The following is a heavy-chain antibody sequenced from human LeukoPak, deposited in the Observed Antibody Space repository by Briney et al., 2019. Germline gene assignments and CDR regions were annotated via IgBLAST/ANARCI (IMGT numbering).Heavy chain of an antibody. J-gene: IGHJ4*02. CDR2: INSDGSST. Sequence: GGSLRLSCAASGFTFSSYWMHWVRQAPGKVLVWVSRINSDGSSTSYADSVKGRFTISRDNAKNALYLQMNSLRDEDTAVYYCARGTTRVSPGYWGQGTLVTVSS. CDR3: ARGTTRVSPGY. D-gene: IGHD4-17*01. V-gene: IGHV3-74*01. CDR1: GFTFSSYW.